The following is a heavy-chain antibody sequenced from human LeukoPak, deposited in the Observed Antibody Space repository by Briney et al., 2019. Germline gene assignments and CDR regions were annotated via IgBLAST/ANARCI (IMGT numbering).Heavy chain of an antibody. CDR2: ISWKTGENAPI. J-gene: IGHJ4*02. CDR3: VKGVRFADFFDY. D-gene: IGHD3-10*01. V-gene: IGHV3-9*01. Sequence: PGGSLRLSCAASGFKFDDFAMHWVRQVPGKGLEWVAVISWKTGENAPIDYADPVKGRFTISRDNAKNSLYLQMNSLRPEDTALYYCVKGVRFADFFDYWGQGALVTVSS. CDR1: GFKFDDFA.